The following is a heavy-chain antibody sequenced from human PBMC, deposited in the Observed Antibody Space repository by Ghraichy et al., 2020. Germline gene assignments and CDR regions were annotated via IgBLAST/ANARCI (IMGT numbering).Heavy chain of an antibody. CDR1: GGSISSSSYY. CDR3: ARVLYSGRYYFDY. Sequence: SETLSLTCTVSGGSISSSSYYWGWIRQPPGKGLEWIGSIYYSGSTYYNPSLKSRVTISVDTSKNQFSLKLSSVTAADTAVYYCARVLYSGRYYFDYWGQGTLVTVSS. D-gene: IGHD1-26*01. V-gene: IGHV4-39*01. J-gene: IGHJ4*02. CDR2: IYYSGST.